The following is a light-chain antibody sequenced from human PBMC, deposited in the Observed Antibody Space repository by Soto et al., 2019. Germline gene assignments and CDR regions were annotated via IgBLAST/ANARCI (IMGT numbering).Light chain of an antibody. CDR1: QSINRW. CDR3: QQFHSFPIT. J-gene: IGKJ5*01. V-gene: IGKV1-5*01. Sequence: DIQMTQSPSTLSASAGDRVTITCRASQSINRWLTWYQQKPGKAPKLLINDASSLESGVPSRFSGSGSGTEFTLTISSLQPDDFATYYCQQFHSFPITFGQGTRLDVK. CDR2: DAS.